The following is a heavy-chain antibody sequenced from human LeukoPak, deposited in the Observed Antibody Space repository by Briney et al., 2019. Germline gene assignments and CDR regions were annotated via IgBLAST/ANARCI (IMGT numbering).Heavy chain of an antibody. Sequence: GGSLRLSCTASGFNFSTSWMSWVRQAPGKGLEWLANLKEDGGEKYYADSVKGRFTISRDNSKNTLYLQMNSLRAEDTAVYYCAKDLSSTGYWGQGTLVTVSS. CDR3: AKDLSSTGY. CDR1: GFNFSTSW. CDR2: LKEDGGEK. V-gene: IGHV3-7*01. J-gene: IGHJ4*02.